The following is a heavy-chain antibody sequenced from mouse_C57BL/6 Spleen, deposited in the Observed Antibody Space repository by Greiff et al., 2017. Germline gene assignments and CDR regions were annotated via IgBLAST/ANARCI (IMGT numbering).Heavy chain of an antibody. V-gene: IGHV1-82*01. CDR1: GYAFSSSW. CDR3: AMLYGNLYALDC. D-gene: IGHD2-1*01. CDR2: IYPGDGDT. J-gene: IGHJ4*01. Sequence: VKLMESGPELVKPGASVKISCKASGYAFSSSWMNWVKQRPGKGLEWIGRIYPGDGDTNYNGKFKGKATLTSDKSSSTAYMQLSSLASEDSAVYFCAMLYGNLYALDCWGQGTSVTVSS.